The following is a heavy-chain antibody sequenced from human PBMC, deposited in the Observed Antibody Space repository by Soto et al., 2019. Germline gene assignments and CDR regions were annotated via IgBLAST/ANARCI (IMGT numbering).Heavy chain of an antibody. V-gene: IGHV1-69*13. D-gene: IGHD1-26*01. J-gene: IGHJ1*01. Sequence: SVKVSCKASGGTFNTYTFSWVRQAPGQGLEWMGSIIPIFGTTHYAQSFQGRLSITADQSSTTTYMELRSLTSHDTALYYCARIPRYSFPTSDPLDNWGQGTLVTVS. CDR1: GGTFNTYT. CDR3: ARIPRYSFPTSDPLDN. CDR2: IIPIFGTT.